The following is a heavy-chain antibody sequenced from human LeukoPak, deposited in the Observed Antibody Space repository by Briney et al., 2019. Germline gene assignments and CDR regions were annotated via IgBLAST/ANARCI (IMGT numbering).Heavy chain of an antibody. V-gene: IGHV3-30*18. CDR3: AKDGGYCSGGSCSGGLDY. D-gene: IGHD2-15*01. CDR1: GFTFSSYG. J-gene: IGHJ4*02. Sequence: GGSLRLSCAASGFTFSSYGMHWVRQAPGKGLEWVAVISYDGSNKYCADSVKGRFTISRDNSKNTLYLQMNSLRAEDTAVYYCAKDGGYCSGGSCSGGLDYWGQGTLVTVSS. CDR2: ISYDGSNK.